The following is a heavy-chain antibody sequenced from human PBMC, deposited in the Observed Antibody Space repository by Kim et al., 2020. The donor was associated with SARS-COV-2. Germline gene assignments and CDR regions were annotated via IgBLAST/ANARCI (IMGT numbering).Heavy chain of an antibody. CDR3: ARDDAVTRSPFDY. V-gene: IGHV3-11*01. CDR1: GFTFSDYY. D-gene: IGHD3-9*01. CDR2: ISSGGSSK. J-gene: IGHJ4*02. Sequence: GGSLRLSCAASGFTFSDYYMSWIRQAPGKGLEWLSYISSGGSSKYYADSVKGRFTISRDNAKKSLYLQMNSLRAEDTAVYFCARDDAVTRSPFDYWGQGT.